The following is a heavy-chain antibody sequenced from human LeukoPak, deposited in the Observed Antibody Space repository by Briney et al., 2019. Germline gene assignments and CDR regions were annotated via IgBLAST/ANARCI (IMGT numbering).Heavy chain of an antibody. D-gene: IGHD5-12*01. CDR1: GFTFSSYG. Sequence: GGSLRLSCAASGFTFSSYGMHWVRQAPGKGLEWVSYISSSSSTIYYADSVKGRFTISRDNAKNSLYLQMNRLRDEDTAVYYCARVNSGSRFHFDYWGQGTLVTVSS. V-gene: IGHV3-48*02. CDR2: ISSSSSTI. CDR3: ARVNSGSRFHFDY. J-gene: IGHJ4*02.